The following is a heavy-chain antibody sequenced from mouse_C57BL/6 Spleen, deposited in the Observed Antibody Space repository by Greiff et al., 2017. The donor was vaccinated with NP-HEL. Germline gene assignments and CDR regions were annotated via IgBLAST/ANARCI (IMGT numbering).Heavy chain of an antibody. CDR3: AREGGSSGYGFAY. D-gene: IGHD3-2*02. J-gene: IGHJ3*01. V-gene: IGHV1-80*01. Sequence: VQLQQSGAELVKPGASVKISCKASGYAFSSYWMNWVKQRPGKGLEWIGQIYPGDGDTNYNGKFKGKATLTADKSSSTAYMQLSSLTSEDSAVYFCAREGGSSGYGFAYWGQGTLVTVSA. CDR2: IYPGDGDT. CDR1: GYAFSSYW.